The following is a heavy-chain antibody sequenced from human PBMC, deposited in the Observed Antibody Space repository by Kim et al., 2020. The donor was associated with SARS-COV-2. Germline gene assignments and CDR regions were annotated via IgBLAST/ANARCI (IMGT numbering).Heavy chain of an antibody. D-gene: IGHD6-19*01. CDR1: GGTFSNFA. CDR2: INPAFRTV. J-gene: IGHJ4*02. CDR3: ARGPAVAGTGVHY. V-gene: IGHV1-69*13. Sequence: SVKVSCRASGGTFSNFAVSWVRQAPGQGLEWMGVINPAFRTVTYAQKFEGRVTITADEVTTTSYMELNSLRSEDTAIYYCARGPAVAGTGVHYWGQGTLVTVSS.